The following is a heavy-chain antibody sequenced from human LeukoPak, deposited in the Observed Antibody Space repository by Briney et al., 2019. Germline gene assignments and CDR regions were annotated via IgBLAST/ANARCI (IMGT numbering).Heavy chain of an antibody. D-gene: IGHD3-3*01. CDR2: IYYSGTT. CDR1: GDSITSRTYY. J-gene: IGHJ3*02. CDR3: ARHRYYDSWIHTGAFDI. Sequence: SETLSLTCTVTGDSITSRTYYWALIRQPAGQWLEWIGTIYYSGTTYYNPSLKSRVTISLDTSSNQLSLGLTSVIAMDTAIYYCARHRYYDSWIHTGAFDIWGHGTTVTVSS. V-gene: IGHV4-39*01.